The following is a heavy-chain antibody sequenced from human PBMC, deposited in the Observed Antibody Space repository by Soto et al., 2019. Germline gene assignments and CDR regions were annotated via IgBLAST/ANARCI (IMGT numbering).Heavy chain of an antibody. J-gene: IGHJ4*02. CDR2: ISGSGGST. CDR1: GFTFSSYA. V-gene: IGHV3-23*01. D-gene: IGHD2-2*01. Sequence: LRLSCAASGFTFSSYAMNWVRQAPGKGLEWVSGISGSGGSTYYADSVKGRSTISRDNSKNTLYLQMNSLRAEDTAVYYCAKCQKSTSCYVDHWGQGTLVTVSS. CDR3: AKCQKSTSCYVDH.